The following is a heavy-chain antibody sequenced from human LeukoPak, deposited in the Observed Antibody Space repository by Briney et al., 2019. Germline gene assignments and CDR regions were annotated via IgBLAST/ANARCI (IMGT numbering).Heavy chain of an antibody. V-gene: IGHV3-23*01. CDR2: MSGRGYYT. D-gene: IGHD3-3*01. CDR3: AKMEGQRLYDYCMDV. Sequence: GGSLRLSCAASGFAFSNFAMSWVRQAPGEGLEWVSAMSGRGYYTYYVESVKGRFTISRDNSKNTLYLHMNSLRADDTAVYYCAKMEGQRLYDYCMDVWGRGTTVTVSS. J-gene: IGHJ6*03. CDR1: GFAFSNFA.